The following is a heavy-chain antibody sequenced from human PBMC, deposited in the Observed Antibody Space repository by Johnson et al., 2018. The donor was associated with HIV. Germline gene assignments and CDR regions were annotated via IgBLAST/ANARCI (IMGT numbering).Heavy chain of an antibody. CDR2: TKNKANSYTT. J-gene: IGHJ3*02. V-gene: IGHV3-72*01. CDR1: GFTLSDHY. Sequence: VQLVESGGGLVPPGGSLRLSCAASGFTLSDHYMDWVRQAAGKGLEWVGRTKNKANSYTTEYAASVKGRFTISRDDSKNSLYLQMNSLKTEDTAVYYCARGGYYDILTGYYALAAFDIWGQGTMVPSL. CDR3: ARGGYYDILTGYYALAAFDI. D-gene: IGHD3-9*01.